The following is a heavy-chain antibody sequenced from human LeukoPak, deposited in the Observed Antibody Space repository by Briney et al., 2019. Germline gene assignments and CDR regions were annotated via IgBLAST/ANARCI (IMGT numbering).Heavy chain of an antibody. V-gene: IGHV4-31*03. Sequence: SETLSLTCTVSGGSISSGGYYWSWIRQHPGKGLEWIGYIYYSGSTYYNPSLKSRVTISVDTSKNQFSLKLSSVTAADTAVYYCARERGLYCTNGVCYTVDYWGQGTLVTVSS. CDR1: GGSISSGGYY. CDR2: IYYSGST. D-gene: IGHD2-8*01. J-gene: IGHJ4*02. CDR3: ARERGLYCTNGVCYTVDY.